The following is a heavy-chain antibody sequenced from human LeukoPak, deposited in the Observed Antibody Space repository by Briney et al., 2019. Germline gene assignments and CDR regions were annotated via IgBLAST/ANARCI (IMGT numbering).Heavy chain of an antibody. Sequence: GGSLRLSCAASGFTFSAYGMHWVRQAPGKGLEWVAFIHYDGTITYYADSVKGRFTISRDSSKNTLFLQMNSLGAEDTAVYYCVKVGQQWPPGGQIYYFDYWGQGTLVTVSS. CDR3: VKVGQQWPPGGQIYYFDY. CDR1: GFTFSAYG. V-gene: IGHV3-30*02. D-gene: IGHD6-19*01. CDR2: IHYDGTIT. J-gene: IGHJ4*02.